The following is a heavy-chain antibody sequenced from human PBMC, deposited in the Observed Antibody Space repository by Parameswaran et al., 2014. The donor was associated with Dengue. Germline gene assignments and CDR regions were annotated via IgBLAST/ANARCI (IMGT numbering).Heavy chain of an antibody. Sequence: WVRQALGQRLEWMGWINAGNGNTKYSQKFQGRVTITRDTSASTAYMELSSLRSEDTAVYYCARDGEYSYGFAHNYYYYYGMDVWGQGTTVTVSS. CDR2: INAGNGNT. V-gene: IGHV1-3*01. CDR3: ARDGEYSYGFAHNYYYYYGMDV. J-gene: IGHJ6*02. D-gene: IGHD5-18*01.